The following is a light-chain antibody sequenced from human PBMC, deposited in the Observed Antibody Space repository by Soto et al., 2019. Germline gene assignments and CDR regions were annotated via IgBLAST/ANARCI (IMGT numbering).Light chain of an antibody. CDR1: QSVSSN. CDR3: QQYKNWPPYT. V-gene: IGKV3-15*01. CDR2: GAS. Sequence: EIVMTQSPATLSVSPVERATLSCRASQSVSSNLAWYQQKPGQAPRLLIYGASTRATGIPARFSGSGSGTDFTLTISRLEPEDFAVYYCQQYKNWPPYTFGQGTKVDIK. J-gene: IGKJ2*01.